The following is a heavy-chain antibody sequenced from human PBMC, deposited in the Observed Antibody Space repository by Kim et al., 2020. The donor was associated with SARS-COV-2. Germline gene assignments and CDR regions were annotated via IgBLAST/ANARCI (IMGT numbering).Heavy chain of an antibody. Sequence: GGSLRLSCAASGFTFSSYSMNWVRQAPGKGLEWVSSISSSSSYIFYADSLKGRFTISRDNAKNSLYLQMNSLRAEDTAVYYCARGGWQQYYFDYWGQGTLVTVSS. V-gene: IGHV3-21*01. CDR2: ISSSSSYI. D-gene: IGHD6-13*01. J-gene: IGHJ4*02. CDR3: ARGGWQQYYFDY. CDR1: GFTFSSYS.